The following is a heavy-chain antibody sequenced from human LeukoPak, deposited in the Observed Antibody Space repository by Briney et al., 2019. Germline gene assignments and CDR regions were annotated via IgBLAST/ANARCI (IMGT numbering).Heavy chain of an antibody. CDR3: ARDPICSSTRCTPNYYYYGMEV. CDR1: GFTFSSYW. V-gene: IGHV3-7*01. D-gene: IGHD2-2*01. J-gene: IGHJ6*02. Sequence: GGSLRLSCAASGFTFSSYWMSCVRHAPEKGLEWVANIKQDVREKYYVESVKGRFTISRDNAKNSLYLQMNSLRGEDTGVYYCARDPICSSTRCTPNYYYYGMEVWGQGTTVTVSS. CDR2: IKQDVREK.